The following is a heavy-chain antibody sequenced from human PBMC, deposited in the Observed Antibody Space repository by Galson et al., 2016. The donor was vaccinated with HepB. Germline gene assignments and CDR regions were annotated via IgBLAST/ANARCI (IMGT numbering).Heavy chain of an antibody. V-gene: IGHV3-21*01. CDR1: GFTFSSHA. D-gene: IGHD3-9*01. CDR2: ISSSSSYI. CDR3: AKDRELQYFDWSMPWY. J-gene: IGHJ4*02. Sequence: LSCAASGFTFSSHAMNWVRQAPGKGLEWVSYISSSSSYIYYADSVKGRFTISRDNSKNTLYLQMNSLTSEDTAVYYCAKDRELQYFDWSMPWYWGQGTLVTVSS.